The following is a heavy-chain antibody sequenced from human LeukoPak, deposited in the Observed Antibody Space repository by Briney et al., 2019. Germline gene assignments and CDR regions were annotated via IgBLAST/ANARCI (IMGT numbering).Heavy chain of an antibody. CDR2: IGGSGANT. J-gene: IGHJ5*02. CDR1: GFAFSNCG. Sequence: PGGPLRLPCAASGFAFSNCGMRRVRQAPGRGLEWVSSIGGSGANTYYADSVKGRFTISRDNSKDTLYLQMDSLRAEDTAVYYCAKERMYNSGWFSPWGQGTLVTVSS. CDR3: AKERMYNSGWFSP. D-gene: IGHD6-19*01. V-gene: IGHV3-23*01.